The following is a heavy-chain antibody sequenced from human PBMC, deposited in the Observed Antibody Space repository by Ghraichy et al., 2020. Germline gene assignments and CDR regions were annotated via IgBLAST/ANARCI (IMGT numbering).Heavy chain of an antibody. D-gene: IGHD3-10*01. V-gene: IGHV3-30*18. CDR1: GFTFSSYG. J-gene: IGHJ4*02. Sequence: GGSLRLSCAASGFTFSSYGMHWVRQAPGKGLEWVAVISYDGSNKYYADSVKGRFTISRDNSKNTLYLQMNSLRAEDTAVYYCAKEGDYYGSGSPVFFDYWGQGTLVTVSS. CDR2: ISYDGSNK. CDR3: AKEGDYYGSGSPVFFDY.